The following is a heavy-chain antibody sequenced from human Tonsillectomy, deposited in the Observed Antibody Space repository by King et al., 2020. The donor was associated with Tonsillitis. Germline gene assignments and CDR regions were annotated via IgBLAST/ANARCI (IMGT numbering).Heavy chain of an antibody. CDR3: ANFLGFGVEGVDV. CDR1: GGSFSGYY. J-gene: IGHJ6*02. D-gene: IGHD3-10*01. Sequence: VQLQQWGEGQLKPSETLSLTCAVYGGSFSGYYWSWIRQPPGKGLEWIGEINHSGSSNYSPSLKSRVTMSLDTSKNQFSLKLSSVTAADTAVYYCANFLGFGVEGVDVWGQGTTVTVSS. CDR2: INHSGSS. V-gene: IGHV4-34*01.